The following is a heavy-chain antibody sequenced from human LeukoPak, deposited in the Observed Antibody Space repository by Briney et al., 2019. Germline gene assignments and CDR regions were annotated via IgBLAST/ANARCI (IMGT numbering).Heavy chain of an antibody. V-gene: IGHV3-33*08. Sequence: GGSLRLSCAASGFTFSSYSMNWVRQAPGKGLEWVAVIWFDGSKKDYIDSVKGRFTISRDNSKNTLYLQMNSLRAEDTAVYYCARWTGTFNGFDIWGQGTMVTVSS. D-gene: IGHD1-1*01. CDR1: GFTFSSYS. CDR2: IWFDGSKK. CDR3: ARWTGTFNGFDI. J-gene: IGHJ3*02.